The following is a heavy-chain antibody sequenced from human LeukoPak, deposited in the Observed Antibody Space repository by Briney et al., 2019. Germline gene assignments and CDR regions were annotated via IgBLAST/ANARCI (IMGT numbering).Heavy chain of an antibody. Sequence: GSLRLSCAASGFTFDDYGMSWVRQAPGKGLEWVSGINWNGGSTGYADSVKGRFTIPRDNAKNSLYLRMNSLRAEDTALYYCARASIGSSTLGAFDIWGQGTMVTVSS. J-gene: IGHJ3*02. CDR3: ARASIGSSTLGAFDI. V-gene: IGHV3-20*04. D-gene: IGHD2-2*01. CDR2: INWNGGST. CDR1: GFTFDDYG.